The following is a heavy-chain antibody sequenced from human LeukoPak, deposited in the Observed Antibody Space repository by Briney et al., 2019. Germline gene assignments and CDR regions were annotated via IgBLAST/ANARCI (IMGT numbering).Heavy chain of an antibody. Sequence: GSLRLSCAVSGFTISNYWMSWVRQAPGKGLEWVATIKQDGSAEFYVDSVRGRFTISRDSAKNSLYLQMNSLRDDDTAVYYCARDLFDYWGQGTLVTVSS. CDR2: IKQDGSAE. CDR1: GFTISNYW. J-gene: IGHJ4*02. V-gene: IGHV3-7*01. CDR3: ARDLFDY.